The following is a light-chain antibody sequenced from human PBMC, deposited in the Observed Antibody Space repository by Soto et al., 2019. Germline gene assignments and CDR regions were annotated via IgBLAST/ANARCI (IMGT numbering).Light chain of an antibody. J-gene: IGLJ1*01. CDR2: SNN. Sequence: QSVLTQQPSASGTPGQRVTISCSGSSSNIGSKDVNWYQQLPETAPKVLMYSNNQRPSGVPDRFSGSKSGTSASLAISGLQSEDEADYYCAAWDDSLNGYVFGTGTKVTVL. CDR3: AAWDDSLNGYV. CDR1: SSNIGSKD. V-gene: IGLV1-44*01.